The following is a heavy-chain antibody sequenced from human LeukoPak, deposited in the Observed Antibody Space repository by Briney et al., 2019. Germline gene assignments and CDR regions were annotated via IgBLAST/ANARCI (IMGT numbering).Heavy chain of an antibody. CDR1: GFTFSSYE. D-gene: IGHD2-8*01. J-gene: IGHJ4*02. V-gene: IGHV3-48*03. Sequence: GGSLRLSCAASGFTFSSYEMNWVRQAPGKGLEWVSYISSSGSTIYYADSVKGRFTISRDNAKNSLYLQMNSLRAEDTAMYYCARNSNGMSNWGQGTLVIVSS. CDR3: ARNSNGMSN. CDR2: ISSSGSTI.